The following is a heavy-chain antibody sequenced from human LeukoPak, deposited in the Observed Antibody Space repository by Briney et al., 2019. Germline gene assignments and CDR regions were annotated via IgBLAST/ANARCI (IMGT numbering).Heavy chain of an antibody. CDR3: ARARGEWPVVFDY. CDR1: GITFSSYE. V-gene: IGHV3-48*03. CDR2: ISSSGSTI. Sequence: GGSLRLSCAASGITFSSYEMNWVRQAPGKGLEWVSYISSSGSTIYYADSVKGRFTISRDNAKNSLYLQMNSLRAEDTAVYYCARARGEWPVVFDYWGQGTLVTVSS. D-gene: IGHD6-19*01. J-gene: IGHJ4*02.